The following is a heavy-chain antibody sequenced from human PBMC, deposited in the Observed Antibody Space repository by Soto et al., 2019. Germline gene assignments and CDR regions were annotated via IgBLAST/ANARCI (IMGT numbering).Heavy chain of an antibody. J-gene: IGHJ3*02. D-gene: IGHD1-7*01. CDR1: GFIFRGFD. Sequence: QEHLVESGGGVVQPGRSLRLSCVASGFIFRGFDMHWVRQAPGKGLEWVSHIWYDGSNKYYADSVKGRFTSSRDNSKNTLHLQMNSLRADDTAVYFCARGGEYNWKYAFDIWGQGTMVAVSS. V-gene: IGHV3-33*01. CDR2: IWYDGSNK. CDR3: ARGGEYNWKYAFDI.